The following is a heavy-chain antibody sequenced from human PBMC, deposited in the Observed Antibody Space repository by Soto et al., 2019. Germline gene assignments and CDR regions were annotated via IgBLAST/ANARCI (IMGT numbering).Heavy chain of an antibody. CDR3: ARERGGPGTTTWHYYGMDV. J-gene: IGHJ6*02. V-gene: IGHV4-59*01. CDR1: GGSISSYY. D-gene: IGHD1-1*01. Sequence: SETLSLTCTVSGGSISSYYWSWIRQPPGKGLEWIGYIYYSGSTNYNPSLKSRVTISVDTSKNQFSLKLSSVTAADTAVYYCARERGGPGTTTWHYYGMDVWGQGTTVTVSS. CDR2: IYYSGST.